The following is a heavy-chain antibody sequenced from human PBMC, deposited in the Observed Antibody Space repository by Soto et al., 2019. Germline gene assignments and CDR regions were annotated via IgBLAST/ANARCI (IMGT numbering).Heavy chain of an antibody. D-gene: IGHD3-22*01. V-gene: IGHV1-69*13. CDR2: ITPIFRAT. CDR3: ARGRDTYYYDSSGHSGWYFDL. J-gene: IGHJ2*01. CDR1: GGTFSSDG. Sequence: SVKVSCKASGGTFSSDGISWVRQAPGQGLEWMGGITPIFRATKYAQKFQGGVTITADESTSTAYMELSSLRSEDTAVYYCARGRDTYYYDSSGHSGWYFDLWGRGTLVTVS.